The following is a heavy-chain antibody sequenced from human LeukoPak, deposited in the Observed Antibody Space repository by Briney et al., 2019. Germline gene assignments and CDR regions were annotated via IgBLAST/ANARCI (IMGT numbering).Heavy chain of an antibody. V-gene: IGHV4-34*01. CDR1: GGSFSGYY. D-gene: IGHD3-10*01. Sequence: SETLSLTCAVYGGSFSGYYLSWIRQPPGKGLEWIGEINHSGSTNYNPSLKSRVTISVDTSKNQFSLKLSSVTAADTAVYYCAGWFGELLSDYWGQGTLVTVSS. CDR3: AGWFGELLSDY. J-gene: IGHJ4*02. CDR2: INHSGST.